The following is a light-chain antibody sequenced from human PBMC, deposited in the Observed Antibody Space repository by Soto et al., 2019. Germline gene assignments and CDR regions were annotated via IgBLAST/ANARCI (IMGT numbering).Light chain of an antibody. Sequence: EIVMTQSAVTLCVYAGERATLAGRASQSVSSILAWYQQKPGQAPSILIYGAFTRATGIPARFSGSGAGTDFTLTISRLEPEDVAVYYCQHYGSSPETFGQGTKVDIK. CDR2: GAF. V-gene: IGKV3-15*01. CDR1: QSVSSI. J-gene: IGKJ1*01. CDR3: QHYGSSPET.